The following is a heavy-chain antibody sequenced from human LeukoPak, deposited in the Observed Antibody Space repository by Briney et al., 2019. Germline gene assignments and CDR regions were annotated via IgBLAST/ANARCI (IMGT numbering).Heavy chain of an antibody. CDR3: AKVMYDFWSGYFDAFDI. D-gene: IGHD3-3*01. CDR1: GFTFSSYG. V-gene: IGHV3-30*02. J-gene: IGHJ3*02. Sequence: GGSLRLSCAASGFTFSSYGMHWVRQAPGKGLEWVAFIRYDGSNKHYADSVKGRFTISRDNSKNTLYLQMNSLRAEDTAVYYCAKVMYDFWSGYFDAFDIWGQGTMVTVSS. CDR2: IRYDGSNK.